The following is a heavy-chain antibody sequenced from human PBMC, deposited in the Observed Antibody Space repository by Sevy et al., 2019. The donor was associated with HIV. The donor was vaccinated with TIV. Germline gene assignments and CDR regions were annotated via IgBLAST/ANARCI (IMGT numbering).Heavy chain of an antibody. CDR1: VFTFSSYS. CDR2: ISSSSSTI. J-gene: IGHJ6*02. D-gene: IGHD3-3*01. V-gene: IGHV3-48*01. CDR3: AIENYDFWIYFYYGMDV. Sequence: GGSLRLSCAASVFTFSSYSMNWVRQAPGKGLEWVSYISSSSSTIYYADSVKGRFTISRDNAKNSLYLQMNSLRAEDTAVYYCAIENYDFWIYFYYGMDVWGQGTTVTVSS.